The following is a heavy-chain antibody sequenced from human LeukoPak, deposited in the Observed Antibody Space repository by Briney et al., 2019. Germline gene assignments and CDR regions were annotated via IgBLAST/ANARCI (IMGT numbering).Heavy chain of an antibody. CDR3: ARYCSGGSCYGDDY. V-gene: IGHV3-21*01. J-gene: IGHJ4*02. CDR2: ISSGSSYI. CDR1: GFTFSSYS. D-gene: IGHD2-15*01. Sequence: PGGSLRLSCAASGFTFSSYSMNWVRQAPGKGLEWVSSISSGSSYIYYADSVKGRYTISRDNAKNSLYLQMNSLRAEDTAVYYCARYCSGGSCYGDDYWGQGTLVTVS.